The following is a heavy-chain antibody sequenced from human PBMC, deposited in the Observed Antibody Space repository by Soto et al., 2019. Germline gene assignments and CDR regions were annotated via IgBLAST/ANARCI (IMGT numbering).Heavy chain of an antibody. Sequence: GASVKVSCKASGYTFTGYDMHWVRQAPGQGLEWMGWINPNSGGTNYAQKFQGRVTMTRDTSISTAYMELSRLRSDDTAVYYCARDGGSSSFADGFDPWGQGTLVTVSS. CDR1: GYTFTGYD. J-gene: IGHJ5*02. CDR2: INPNSGGT. V-gene: IGHV1-2*02. D-gene: IGHD6-6*01. CDR3: ARDGGSSSFADGFDP.